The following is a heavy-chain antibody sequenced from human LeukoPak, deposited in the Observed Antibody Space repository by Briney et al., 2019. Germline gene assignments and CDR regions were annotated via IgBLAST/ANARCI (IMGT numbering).Heavy chain of an antibody. D-gene: IGHD6-13*01. J-gene: IGHJ4*02. CDR3: AKDTGIAAAGIHY. CDR2: ISWNSGSI. Sequence: PGRSLRLSCAVSGFTFDDYAMHWVRQVPGKGLEWVSGISWNSGSIGYADSVKGRFTISRDNAKNSLYLQMNSLRAEDTALYYCAKDTGIAAAGIHYWGQGTLVTVSS. CDR1: GFTFDDYA. V-gene: IGHV3-9*01.